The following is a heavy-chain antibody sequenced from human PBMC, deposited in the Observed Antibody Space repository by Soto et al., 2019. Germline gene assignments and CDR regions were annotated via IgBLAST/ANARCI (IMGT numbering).Heavy chain of an antibody. J-gene: IGHJ6*02. CDR1: GFTFSSYG. CDR3: AKGQALRVYYGMDV. Sequence: GGSLRLSCAASGFTFSSYGMHWVRQAPGKGLEWVAVISYDGSNKYYADSVKGRFTISRDNSKNTLYLQMNSLRAEDTAVYYCAKGQALRVYYGMDVWGQGTTVTVSS. CDR2: ISYDGSNK. V-gene: IGHV3-30*18.